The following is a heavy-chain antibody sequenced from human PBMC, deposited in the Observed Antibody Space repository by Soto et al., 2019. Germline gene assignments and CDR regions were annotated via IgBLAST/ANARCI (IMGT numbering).Heavy chain of an antibody. D-gene: IGHD5-18*01. V-gene: IGHV4-59*01. CDR3: ARFPRGYSYGHFDY. CDR2: IYYSGST. Sequence: SETLSLTCTVSGGSISSYYWSWIRQPPGKGLEWIGYIYYSGSTNYNPSLKSRVTISIDTSKNQFSLKLSSVTAADTAVYYCARFPRGYSYGHFDYWGQGTLVTVS. J-gene: IGHJ4*02. CDR1: GGSISSYY.